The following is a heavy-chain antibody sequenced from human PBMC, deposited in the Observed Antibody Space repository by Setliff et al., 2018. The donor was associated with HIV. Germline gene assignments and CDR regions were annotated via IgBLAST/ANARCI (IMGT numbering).Heavy chain of an antibody. CDR3: ASGKGVGGVIITGGLDV. V-gene: IGHV1-8*01. D-gene: IGHD3-10*01. Sequence: ASVKVSCKASGHTFSNSDIHWVRRATGQRLEWMGWMNPNTGVAGYALKFQGRVTMTRDTSISTAYMELSSLTSEDTAVYWCASGKGVGGVIITGGLDVWGKGTTVTVSS. CDR2: MNPNTGVA. CDR1: GHTFSNSD. J-gene: IGHJ6*04.